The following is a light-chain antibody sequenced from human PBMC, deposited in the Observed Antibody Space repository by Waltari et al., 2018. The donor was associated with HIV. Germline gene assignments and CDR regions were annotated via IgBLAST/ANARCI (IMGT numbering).Light chain of an antibody. V-gene: IGKV3-20*01. CDR3: HHFGAT. Sequence: EIVLTQSPATLSLSPGERATLSCRASQSVSRSSLAWYQQRPGRSPSLLIYGASSRASGIPDRFSGSGSGTDFTLTISRLEPEDFAVYYCHHFGATFGQGTKVEIK. CDR2: GAS. J-gene: IGKJ1*01. CDR1: QSVSRSS.